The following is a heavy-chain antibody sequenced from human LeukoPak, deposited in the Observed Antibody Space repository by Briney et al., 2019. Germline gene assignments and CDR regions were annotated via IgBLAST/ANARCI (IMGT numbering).Heavy chain of an antibody. D-gene: IGHD2-21*02. Sequence: PGGSLRLSCAASGFTFSSYAMHWVRQAPGKGLEWVAVISKDGSNRYYADSVKGRFTISRDNSKNTLYLQMNSLTTEDTAVYYCARAACCGGDCYSGIIDSWGQGTLVTVSS. CDR1: GFTFSSYA. CDR3: ARAACCGGDCYSGIIDS. CDR2: ISKDGSNR. J-gene: IGHJ4*02. V-gene: IGHV3-30-3*01.